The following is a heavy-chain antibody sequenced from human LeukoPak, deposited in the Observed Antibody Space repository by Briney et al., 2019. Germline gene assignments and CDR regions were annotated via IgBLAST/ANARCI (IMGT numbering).Heavy chain of an antibody. V-gene: IGHV3-11*04. Sequence: GGSLRLSCAASGFTFSDYYMSWIRQAPGEGLEWVSYISSSGSTIYYADSVKGRFTISRDNAKNSPYLQMNSLRAEDTAVYYCARDLEHDYGDYGSLGYWGQGTLVTVSS. CDR2: ISSSGSTI. CDR1: GFTFSDYY. J-gene: IGHJ4*02. D-gene: IGHD4-17*01. CDR3: ARDLEHDYGDYGSLGY.